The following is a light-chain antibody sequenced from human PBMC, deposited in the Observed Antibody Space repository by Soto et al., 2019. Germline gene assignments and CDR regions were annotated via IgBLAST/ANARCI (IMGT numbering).Light chain of an antibody. J-gene: IGKJ4*01. V-gene: IGKV3-20*01. Sequence: EIVMTQSPATLSVSPGERATLSCMASQSVSSNLAWYQQKPGQAPRLLIYGASTRATGIPARFSGSGSGTDFTLTIRRLEPEDFAVYYCQQYGSSPLSFGGGTKVDIK. CDR2: GAS. CDR3: QQYGSSPLS. CDR1: QSVSSN.